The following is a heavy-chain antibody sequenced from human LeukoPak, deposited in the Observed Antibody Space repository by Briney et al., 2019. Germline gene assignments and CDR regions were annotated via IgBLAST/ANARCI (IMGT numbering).Heavy chain of an antibody. Sequence: GGSLRLSCGASGFIFSDYYMSWIRQAPGKGLEWISYISSSGTPRYYADSVKGRFTISRDNAKKSLFLQMNSLRDEDTAVYYCVRDDGHHWFDFWGQGTLVTVSS. D-gene: IGHD1-1*01. V-gene: IGHV3-11*01. CDR1: GFIFSDYY. CDR2: ISSSGTPR. CDR3: VRDDGHHWFDF. J-gene: IGHJ4*02.